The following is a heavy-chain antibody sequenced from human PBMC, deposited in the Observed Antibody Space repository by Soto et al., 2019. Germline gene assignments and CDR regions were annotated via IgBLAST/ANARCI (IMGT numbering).Heavy chain of an antibody. CDR2: INPSGGST. CDR1: RYTFTSKY. D-gene: IGHD3-3*01. J-gene: IGHJ6*03. Sequence: GXPAKVSCKASRYTFTSKYRHWARQAPGQGLEWMGIINPSGGSTSYAQKFQGRVTMTRDTSTSTVYMELSSLRSEDTAVYYCASPPPVYYDFWSGYSGSYYMDVWGKGTTVTVSS. V-gene: IGHV1-46*03. CDR3: ASPPPVYYDFWSGYSGSYYMDV.